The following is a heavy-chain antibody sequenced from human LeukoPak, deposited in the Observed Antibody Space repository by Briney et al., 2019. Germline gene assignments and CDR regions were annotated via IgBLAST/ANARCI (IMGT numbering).Heavy chain of an antibody. D-gene: IGHD6-19*01. CDR2: ISNSGGGT. CDR3: AKWRLVPRDPFDY. V-gene: IGHV3-23*01. CDR1: GFTFSSYA. Sequence: PGGSLRLSCAASGFTFSSYAMNWVRQAPGKRLEWVSGISNSGGGTYYADSVKGRFTISRDNSKNTLYLQMNSLRVEDTAVYYCAKWRLVPRDPFDYWGQGTLVTVSS. J-gene: IGHJ4*02.